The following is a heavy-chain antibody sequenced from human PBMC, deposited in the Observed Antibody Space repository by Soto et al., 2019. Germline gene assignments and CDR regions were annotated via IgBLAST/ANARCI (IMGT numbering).Heavy chain of an antibody. CDR1: GGSFSGYY. D-gene: IGHD2-15*01. CDR2: INHSGST. V-gene: IGHV4-34*01. J-gene: IGHJ6*03. Sequence: SETLSLTCAVYGGSFSGYYWSWIRQPPGKGLEWIGEINHSGSTNYNPSLKSRVTISVDTSKNQFSLKLSSVTAADTALYYCAREVVIRFYYYYMDVWGKGTTVTVSS. CDR3: AREVVIRFYYYYMDV.